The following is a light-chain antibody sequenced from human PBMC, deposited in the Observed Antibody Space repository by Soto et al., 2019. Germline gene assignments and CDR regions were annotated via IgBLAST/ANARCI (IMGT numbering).Light chain of an antibody. V-gene: IGKV1-5*03. CDR1: QTISSW. J-gene: IGKJ1*01. CDR2: KAS. CDR3: QHYNSYSEA. Sequence: DIQMTQSPSTLSGSVGDRVTITCRASQTISSWLAWYQQKPGKAPKLLIYKASTLESGVPSRFSGSGSGTEFTLTFSNLQPDDFATYYCQHYNSYSEAFGQGTKVELK.